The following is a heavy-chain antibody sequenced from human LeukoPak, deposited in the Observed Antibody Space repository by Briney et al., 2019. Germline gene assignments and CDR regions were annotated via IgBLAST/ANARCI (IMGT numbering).Heavy chain of an antibody. CDR2: IYSSGST. CDR1: AGSISTGDYY. CDR3: ARGRYTYGLGP. J-gene: IGHJ5*02. Sequence: SQTLSLTCTVSAGSISTGDYYWSWIRQPPGKGLEWIGYIYSSGSTYYTPSPRSRLTVSVDTSKTQFSLNLSSVTAADTAVYFCARGRYTYGLGPWGQGTLVTVSS. V-gene: IGHV4-30-4*01. D-gene: IGHD5-18*01.